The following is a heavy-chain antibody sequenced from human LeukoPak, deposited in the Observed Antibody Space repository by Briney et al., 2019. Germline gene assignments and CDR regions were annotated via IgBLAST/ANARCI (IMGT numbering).Heavy chain of an antibody. D-gene: IGHD3-10*01. CDR3: ARVQGGRGRYFDY. J-gene: IGHJ4*02. CDR1: GFTFSSYE. V-gene: IGHV3-48*01. CDR2: ISSSSSTI. Sequence: PGGSLRLSCAASGFTFSSYEMNWVRQAPGKGLEWVSYISSSSSTIYYADSVKGRFTISRDNAKNSLYLQMNSLRAEDTAVYYCARVQGGRGRYFDYWGQGTLVTVSS.